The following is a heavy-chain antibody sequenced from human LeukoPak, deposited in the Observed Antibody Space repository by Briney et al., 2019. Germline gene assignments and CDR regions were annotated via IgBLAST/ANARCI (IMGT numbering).Heavy chain of an antibody. D-gene: IGHD2-15*01. CDR1: GFTFGDYA. CDR2: IRSKAYGGTT. Sequence: GGSLRLSCTASGFTFGDYAMSWVRQAPGKGVEWVGFIRSKAYGGTTEYAASVKGRFTISRHDSKRIAYLQMNSLKTEDTAVYYCTRRKATGWNWFDPWGQGTLVTVSS. CDR3: TRRKATGWNWFDP. J-gene: IGHJ5*02. V-gene: IGHV3-49*04.